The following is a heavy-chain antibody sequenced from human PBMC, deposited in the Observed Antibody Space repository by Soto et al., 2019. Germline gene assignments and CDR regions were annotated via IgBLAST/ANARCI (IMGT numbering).Heavy chain of an antibody. CDR1: GSTFSSYS. CDR2: ITSSSSYI. D-gene: IGHD1-26*01. V-gene: IGHV3-21*01. Sequence: GGSLRLSCAASGSTFSSYSINWVRQAPGKGLEWVSSITSSSSYIYYADSVKGRFTISRDNAKNSLYLQMNSLRAEDTAVYYCARPAYSGSYWGYYFDYWGQGTLVTVSS. CDR3: ARPAYSGSYWGYYFDY. J-gene: IGHJ4*02.